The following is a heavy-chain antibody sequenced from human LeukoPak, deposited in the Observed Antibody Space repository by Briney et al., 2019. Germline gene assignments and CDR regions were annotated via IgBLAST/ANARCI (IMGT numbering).Heavy chain of an antibody. CDR3: ASTRIPMLRGPFDP. V-gene: IGHV1-24*01. D-gene: IGHD3-10*01. Sequence: ASVKVSCKVSGYTLTELSMHWVRQAPGKGLEWMGGFDPEEGEAIYAQTFQGRATMTEDTSTDTAYMELSSLRSGDTAVYYCASTRIPMLRGPFDPWGQGTLVTVSS. CDR1: GYTLTELS. CDR2: FDPEEGEA. J-gene: IGHJ5*02.